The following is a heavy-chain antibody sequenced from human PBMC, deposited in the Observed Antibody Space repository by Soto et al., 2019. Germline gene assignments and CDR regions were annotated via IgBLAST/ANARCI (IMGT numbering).Heavy chain of an antibody. CDR3: ARDQGDRAFDI. V-gene: IGHV4-31*11. CDR2: IYYSGST. J-gene: IGHJ3*02. CDR1: GGSISSGGYY. D-gene: IGHD3-10*01. Sequence: KPSETLSLTCAVSGGSISSGGYYWSWIRQHPGKGLEWIGYIYYSGSTYYNPSLKSRVTISVDTSKNQFSLKLSSVTAADTAVYYCARDQGDRAFDIWGQGTMVTVSS.